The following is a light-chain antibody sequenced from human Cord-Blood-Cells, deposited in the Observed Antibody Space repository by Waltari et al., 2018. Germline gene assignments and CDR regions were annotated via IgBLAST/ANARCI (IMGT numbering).Light chain of an antibody. CDR3: QQLTL. CDR1: QGISSY. CDR2: AAS. J-gene: IGKJ2*01. Sequence: IQLTQSQSSLSASVGDRVTITCRASQGISSYLAWYQQKPGKAPKLLIYAASTLQSGVPSRFSGSGSGTDFTLTISSLQPEDFATYYCQQLTLFGQGTKLEIK. V-gene: IGKV1-9*01.